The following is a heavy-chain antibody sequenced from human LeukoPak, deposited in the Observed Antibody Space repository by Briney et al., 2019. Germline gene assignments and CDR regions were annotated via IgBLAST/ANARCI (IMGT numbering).Heavy chain of an antibody. CDR3: ARHIGSTGSGYYPY. Sequence: PSETLSLTCSVSGGSISSYYWCWIRQPPGKGLEWIGYIYYSGSTNYNPSLMSRVTISVDTSKNQFSPILSSVTAADTAVYYCARHIGSTGSGYYPYWGQGTLVTVSS. J-gene: IGHJ4*02. V-gene: IGHV4-59*08. D-gene: IGHD3-22*01. CDR2: IYYSGST. CDR1: GGSISSYY.